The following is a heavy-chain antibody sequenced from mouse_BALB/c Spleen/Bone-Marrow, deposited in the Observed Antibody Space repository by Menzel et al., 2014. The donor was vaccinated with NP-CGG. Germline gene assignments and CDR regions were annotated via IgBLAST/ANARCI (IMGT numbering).Heavy chain of an antibody. D-gene: IGHD2-2*01. CDR3: ARDGYDVGDALDY. CDR2: ISNGGSTT. J-gene: IGHJ4*01. Sequence: EVKLVESGGGLVQPGGSLKLSCAASGFTFSYYTMSWVRQTPEKRLEWVAYISNGGSTTYYPDTVKGRFTISRDNAKNSLCLQMSNLKSEDTAMYYCARDGYDVGDALDYWGQGTSVTVSS. CDR1: GFTFSYYT. V-gene: IGHV5-12-2*01.